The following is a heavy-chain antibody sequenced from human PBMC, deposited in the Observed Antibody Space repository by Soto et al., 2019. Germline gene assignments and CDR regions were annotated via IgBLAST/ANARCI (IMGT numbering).Heavy chain of an antibody. D-gene: IGHD1-26*01. CDR2: MAGDSGDT. CDR3: XXXXXXXXAWPLYYXXXDV. J-gene: IGHJ6*01. Sequence: QAQLVQSGTEVRKPGASVKISCEASGYDFASYAKHWVRQAPGQRLKWMGWMAGDSGDTKYSQNFQGRVTFXXXXXXXSAFLEVDSLXXXXXXXXXXXXXXXXXXAWPLYYXXXDVXG. V-gene: IGHV1-3*01. CDR1: GYDFASYA.